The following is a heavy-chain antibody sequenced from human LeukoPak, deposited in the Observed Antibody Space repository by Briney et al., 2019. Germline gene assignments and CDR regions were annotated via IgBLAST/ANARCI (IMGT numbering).Heavy chain of an antibody. Sequence: PGGSLRLSCAASGFTFSSYSMNWFRQAPGKGLEWVSSISSSSSYIYYADSVKGRFTISRDNAKNSLYLQMNSLRAEDTAVYYCARDRDYGGNIGAFDIWGQGTMVTVSS. D-gene: IGHD4-23*01. J-gene: IGHJ3*02. CDR3: ARDRDYGGNIGAFDI. V-gene: IGHV3-21*01. CDR2: ISSSSSYI. CDR1: GFTFSSYS.